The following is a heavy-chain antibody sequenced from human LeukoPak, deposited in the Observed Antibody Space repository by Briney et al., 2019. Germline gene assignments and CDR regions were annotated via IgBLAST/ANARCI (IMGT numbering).Heavy chain of an antibody. J-gene: IGHJ4*02. Sequence: ASVKVSCKASGYTFTGYYMHWVRQAPGRGLECMGWINPNSGGTNYAQKFQGRVTMTRDTSISTAYMELSRLRSDDTAVYYCARVGRYYDSSGYVHWGQGTLVTVSS. D-gene: IGHD3-22*01. CDR3: ARVGRYYDSSGYVH. CDR2: INPNSGGT. V-gene: IGHV1-2*02. CDR1: GYTFTGYY.